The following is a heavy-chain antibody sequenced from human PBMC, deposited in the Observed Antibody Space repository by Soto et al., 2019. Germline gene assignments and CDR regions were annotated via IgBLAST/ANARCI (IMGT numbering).Heavy chain of an antibody. Sequence: SETLSLTCTVSGGSVSSGSYYWSWIRQPPGKGLEWIGYIYYSGSTNYNPSLKSRVTISVDTSKNQFSLKLSSVTAADTAVYYCAGGTTSYDFWSGYSPPGYYYGMDVWGQGTTVTVSS. CDR3: AGGTTSYDFWSGYSPPGYYYGMDV. CDR1: GGSVSSGSYY. J-gene: IGHJ6*02. D-gene: IGHD3-3*01. V-gene: IGHV4-61*01. CDR2: IYYSGST.